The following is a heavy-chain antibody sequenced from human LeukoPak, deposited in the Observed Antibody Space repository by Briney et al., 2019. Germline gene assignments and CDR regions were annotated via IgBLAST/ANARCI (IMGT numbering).Heavy chain of an antibody. CDR1: GYTFTSYY. V-gene: IGHV1-46*01. J-gene: IGHJ4*02. D-gene: IGHD3-22*01. CDR3: ARDQGVWYYDSSGYYPDY. CDR2: INPSGGST. Sequence: GASVKVSYKASGYTFTSYYMHWVRQAPGQGLEWMGIINPSGGSTSYAQKFQGRVTMTRDASTSTVYMELSSLRSEDTAVYYCARDQGVWYYDSSGYYPDYWGQGTLVTVSS.